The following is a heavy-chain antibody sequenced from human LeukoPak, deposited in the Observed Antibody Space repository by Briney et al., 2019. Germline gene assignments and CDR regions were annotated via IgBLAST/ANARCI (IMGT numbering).Heavy chain of an antibody. D-gene: IGHD3-10*01. V-gene: IGHV3-21*01. J-gene: IGHJ4*02. CDR2: ISSSSSYI. CDR3: ARERRGEYYFDY. Sequence: PGGPLRLSCSASGFPFRSYSMYWVRQAPGKGLEWVSSISSSSSYIYYADSVKGRFTISRDNAKNSLYLQMNSLRAEDTAVYYCARERRGEYYFDYWGQGTLVTVSS. CDR1: GFPFRSYS.